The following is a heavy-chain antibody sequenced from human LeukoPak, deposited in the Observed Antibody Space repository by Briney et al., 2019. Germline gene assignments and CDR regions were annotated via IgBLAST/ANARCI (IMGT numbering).Heavy chain of an antibody. J-gene: IGHJ6*03. CDR3: ARGEGYMDV. V-gene: IGHV1-2*02. Sequence: ASVKVSCKASGYSFTGYYMRWVRQAPGQGLEWMGWISPNSGDTNYAQKFQGRVTMTRDTSISTAYMELSSLRSEDTVVYYCARGEGYMDVWGKGTTVTVSS. CDR1: GYSFTGYY. CDR2: ISPNSGDT.